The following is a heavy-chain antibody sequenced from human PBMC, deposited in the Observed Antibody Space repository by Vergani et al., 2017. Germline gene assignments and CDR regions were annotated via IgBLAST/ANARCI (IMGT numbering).Heavy chain of an antibody. CDR3: ARDRTETTDDAFDI. J-gene: IGHJ3*02. CDR2: ISGSGVSA. CDR1: EFTFSNYA. Sequence: EVQLLESGGGLVQPGGSLRLTCAASEFTFSNYAMNWVRQAPGKGLEWVSGISGSGVSAYYTDSVKGRFTISRDNSKNMLFLQMNNLRTEDTAIYYCARDRTETTDDAFDIWGQGTLVSVSS. D-gene: IGHD1-14*01. V-gene: IGHV3-23*01.